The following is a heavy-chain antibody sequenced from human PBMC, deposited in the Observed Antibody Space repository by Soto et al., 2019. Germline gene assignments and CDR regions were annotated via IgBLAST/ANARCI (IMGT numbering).Heavy chain of an antibody. V-gene: IGHV1-18*04. CDR1: GYTFTSYG. J-gene: IGHJ6*02. D-gene: IGHD6-19*01. CDR2: ISAYNGNT. CDR3: ARDGSGWYVYYYGMDV. Sequence: GASVKVSCKASGYTFTSYGISWVRQAPGQGLEWMGWISAYNGNTNYAQKLQGRVTMTTDTSTSTAYMELRSLRSDDTAVYYCARDGSGWYVYYYGMDVWGQGTTVTVS.